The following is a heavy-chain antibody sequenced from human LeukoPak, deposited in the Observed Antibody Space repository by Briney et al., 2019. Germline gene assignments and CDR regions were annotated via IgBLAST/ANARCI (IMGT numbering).Heavy chain of an antibody. CDR1: RFTFTSYA. J-gene: IGHJ4*02. Sequence: GGSLRLSCAASRFTFTSYAMSWVRQAPGKGLEWVSAITGSGGSTYYADSVKGRFTISRDNSKNTLYLQINSLTVDDAALYYCARGGVYIGSFFDYWGQGTLVTVSS. D-gene: IGHD1-26*01. CDR2: ITGSGGST. CDR3: ARGGVYIGSFFDY. V-gene: IGHV3-23*01.